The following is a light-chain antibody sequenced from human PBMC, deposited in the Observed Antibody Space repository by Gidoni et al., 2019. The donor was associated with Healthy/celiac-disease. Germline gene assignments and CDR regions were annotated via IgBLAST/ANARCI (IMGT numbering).Light chain of an antibody. V-gene: IGLV7-46*01. CDR1: TGAVTSGHY. J-gene: IGLJ1*01. CDR3: LLSYSGARV. Sequence: QAVVPQEPSLTVSPGGTVTLTCGSSTGAVTSGHYPYWFQQKPGQAPRTLIHDTSNKHSWTPARCSGSLLGGKAALTLSGAQPEDEAEYYCLLSYSGARVFGTGTKVTVL. CDR2: DTS.